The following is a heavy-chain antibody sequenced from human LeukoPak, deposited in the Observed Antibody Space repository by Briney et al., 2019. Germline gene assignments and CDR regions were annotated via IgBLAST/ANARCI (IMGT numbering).Heavy chain of an antibody. CDR1: GYTFTSYY. D-gene: IGHD3-3*01. CDR3: ARDLAIFGVADRRSPGGY. CDR2: INPSGGST. J-gene: IGHJ4*02. V-gene: IGHV1-46*03. Sequence: ASVKVSCKXSGYTFTSYYMHWVPQAPGQGLEWMGIINPSGGSTSYAQKFQGRVTMTRDTSTSTVYMELSSLRSEDTAVYYCARDLAIFGVADRRSPGGYWGQGTLVTVSS.